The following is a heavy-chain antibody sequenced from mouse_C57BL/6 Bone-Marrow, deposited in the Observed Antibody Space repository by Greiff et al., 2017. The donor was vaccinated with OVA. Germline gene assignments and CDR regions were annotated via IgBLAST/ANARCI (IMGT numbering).Heavy chain of an antibody. Sequence: QVQLQQPGAELVKPGASVKVSCKASGYTFTSYWMHWVKQRPGQGLEWIGRIHPSDSDTNYNQKFKGKATLTVDKSSSTAYMQLSSLTSEDSAVYYCAREGIYYGYDGGRFAYWGQGTLVTVSA. CDR1: GYTFTSYW. CDR3: AREGIYYGYDGGRFAY. D-gene: IGHD2-2*01. CDR2: IHPSDSDT. J-gene: IGHJ3*01. V-gene: IGHV1-74*01.